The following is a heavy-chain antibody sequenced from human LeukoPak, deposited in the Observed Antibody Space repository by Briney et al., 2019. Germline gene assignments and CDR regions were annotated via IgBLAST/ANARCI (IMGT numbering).Heavy chain of an antibody. D-gene: IGHD1-1*01. Sequence: ASVKVSCKASGYTFTGYSIYWVRQTPGQKLEWMGWINPKTGTANSAQKFQGRVTMTRDTSISTAYMELSRLTSDDTAVYYCARDKQLDWAHYYYYYMDVWGKGTTVTVSS. CDR3: ARDKQLDWAHYYYYYMDV. J-gene: IGHJ6*03. V-gene: IGHV1-2*02. CDR2: INPKTGTA. CDR1: GYTFTGYS.